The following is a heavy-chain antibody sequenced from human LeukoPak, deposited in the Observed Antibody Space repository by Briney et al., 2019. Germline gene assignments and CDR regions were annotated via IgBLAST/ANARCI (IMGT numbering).Heavy chain of an antibody. CDR3: ARVTSPYYFDS. CDR2: IKPDGSEK. D-gene: IGHD2-2*01. CDR1: GFTFNNYW. J-gene: IGHJ4*02. V-gene: IGHV3-7*01. Sequence: PGGSLRLSCAASGFTFNNYWMTWVRQVPGKGLEWVANIKPDGSEKYYVDSVKGRFTISRDNAKNSLYLQMNSLRAEDTAVYYCARVTSPYYFDSWGQGTLVTVSS.